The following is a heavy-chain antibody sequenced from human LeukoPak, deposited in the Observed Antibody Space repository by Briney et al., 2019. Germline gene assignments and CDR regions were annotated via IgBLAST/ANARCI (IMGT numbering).Heavy chain of an antibody. Sequence: ASVKVSCKASGGTFSSYAISWVRQAPGQGLEWMGWINPNSGGTNYAQKFQGRVTMTRDTSISTAYMELSRLRSDDTAVYYCAREYSSSALNAALDYWGQGTLVTVSS. D-gene: IGHD6-6*01. CDR3: AREYSSSALNAALDY. J-gene: IGHJ4*02. CDR1: GGTFSSYA. V-gene: IGHV1-2*02. CDR2: INPNSGGT.